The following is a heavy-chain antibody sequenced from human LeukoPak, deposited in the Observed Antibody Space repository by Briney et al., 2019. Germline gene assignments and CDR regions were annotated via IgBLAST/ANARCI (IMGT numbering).Heavy chain of an antibody. CDR1: GFTLGSHD. CDR3: VREARGYHYTYFDY. J-gene: IGHJ4*02. D-gene: IGHD5-18*01. CDR2: VSSGFHA. V-gene: IGHV3-13*01. Sequence: GGSLKLSCTASGFTLGSHDMHWVRQIPGQGLEWVAAVSSGFHAFFADSVQGRFTVSREDARNSLYLQMNSLRAGDTAIYYCVREARGYHYTYFDYWGQGTLVTVSS.